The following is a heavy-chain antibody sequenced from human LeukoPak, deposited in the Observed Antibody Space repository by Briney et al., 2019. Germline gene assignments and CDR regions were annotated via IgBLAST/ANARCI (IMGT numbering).Heavy chain of an antibody. CDR2: IYYSGST. CDR3: AGAQSLGYDAFDI. Sequence: PSETLSLTCTVSGGSISSSSYYWGWIRQPPGKGLEWIGSIYYSGSTYYNPSLKSRVTISADTSKNQFSLKLSSVTAADTAVYYCAGAQSLGYDAFDIWGQGTMVTVSS. J-gene: IGHJ3*02. CDR1: GGSISSSSYY. D-gene: IGHD5-18*01. V-gene: IGHV4-39*07.